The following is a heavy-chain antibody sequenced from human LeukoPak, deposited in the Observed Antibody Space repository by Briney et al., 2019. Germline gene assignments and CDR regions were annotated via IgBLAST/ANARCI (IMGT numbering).Heavy chain of an antibody. CDR3: VNQISGWVY. D-gene: IGHD6-19*01. CDR1: GFXFSSFV. Sequence: PGGSLRLSCSASGFXFSSFVIHWVRQAPGKGLEYVSRITSNGGSTYYADSVKGRFTISRDNSKNTLYLQMSSLRDEDTAVYYCVNQISGWVYWGQGTMITVSS. CDR2: ITSNGGST. J-gene: IGHJ4*02. V-gene: IGHV3-64D*06.